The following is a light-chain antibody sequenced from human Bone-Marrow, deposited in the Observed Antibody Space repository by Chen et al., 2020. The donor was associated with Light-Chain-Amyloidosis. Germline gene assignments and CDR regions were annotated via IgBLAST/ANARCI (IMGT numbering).Light chain of an antibody. CDR1: LSVTSSN. Sequence: IVLTQSPGTLSLSPGERATLSCSARLSVTSSNLAWYQQKPGQAPRLVIYAASIRATGIPDRFSGSGSGSDFTLIISRLEPEDFALYDRHQYFLSPYSFGQGTKLEIK. CDR3: HQYFLSPYS. CDR2: AAS. V-gene: IGKV3-20*01. J-gene: IGKJ2*03.